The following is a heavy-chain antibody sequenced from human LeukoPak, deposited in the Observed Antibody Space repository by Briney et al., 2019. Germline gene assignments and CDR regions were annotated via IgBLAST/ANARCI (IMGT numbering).Heavy chain of an antibody. J-gene: IGHJ4*02. CDR1: GSIGIDGY. V-gene: IGHV3-66*01. D-gene: IGHD2-15*01. Sequence: PGGSLRLSCAVSGSIGIDGYMSWVRQAPGKGLEWLSVYRGGARYYSDSVKGRFTISRDSSNNAWHLQLHNLRVEDTAVYYCAGASSDGVIIDATSFDLWGQGTLVIVSS. CDR3: AGASSDGVIIDATSFDL. CDR2: YRGGAR.